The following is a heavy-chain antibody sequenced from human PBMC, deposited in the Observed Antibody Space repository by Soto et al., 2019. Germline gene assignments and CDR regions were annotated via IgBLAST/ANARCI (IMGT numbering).Heavy chain of an antibody. D-gene: IGHD3-16*01. Sequence: QVQLVESGGGVVQPGGSLRLSCAASGIIFTGYGMHWVRQAPGQGLEWVAVIRFDGTNTYYADSVKGRFTISRDNSKKMLYWQRTSREARERVVYNCGRDGGGGRFFLAFFAYWGQEAL. CDR2: IRFDGTNT. V-gene: IGHV3-33*01. CDR1: GIIFTGYG. CDR3: GRDGGGGRFFLAFFAY. J-gene: IGHJ4*03.